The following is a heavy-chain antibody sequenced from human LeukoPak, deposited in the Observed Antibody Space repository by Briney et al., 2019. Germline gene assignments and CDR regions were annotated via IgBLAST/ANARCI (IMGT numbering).Heavy chain of an antibody. CDR1: GGTFSSYA. CDR2: IIPIFGTA. J-gene: IGHJ4*02. V-gene: IGHV1-69*05. CDR3: ARPLQIYDSSGYSPYY. D-gene: IGHD3-22*01. Sequence: SVKVSCKASGGTFSSYAISWVRQAPGQGLEWMGGIIPIFGTANYAQKFQGRVTITTDESTSTAYMELSSLRSEDTAVYYCARPLQIYDSSGYSPYYWGQGTLVTVSS.